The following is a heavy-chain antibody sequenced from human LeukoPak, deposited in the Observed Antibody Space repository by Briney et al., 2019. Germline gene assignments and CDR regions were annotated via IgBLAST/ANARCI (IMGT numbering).Heavy chain of an antibody. J-gene: IGHJ3*02. CDR3: AKDLNPQLAYCGGDCYSPFDAFDI. Sequence: PGGSLRLSCAASGFTFSSYAMSWVRQAPGKGLEWVSAISGSGGSTYYADSVKGRFTISRDNSKNTLYLQMSSLRAEDTAVYYCAKDLNPQLAYCGGDCYSPFDAFDIWGQGTMVTVSS. CDR2: ISGSGGST. CDR1: GFTFSSYA. D-gene: IGHD2-21*02. V-gene: IGHV3-23*01.